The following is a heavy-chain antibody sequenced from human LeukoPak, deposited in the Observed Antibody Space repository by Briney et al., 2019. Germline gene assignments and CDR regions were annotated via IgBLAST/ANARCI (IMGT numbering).Heavy chain of an antibody. CDR3: AGFGRKYYYDSSGYPLSYWYFDL. V-gene: IGHV4-34*01. J-gene: IGHJ2*01. CDR2: INHSEST. D-gene: IGHD3-22*01. Sequence: PSETLSLTCAVYGGSFSGYYWSWLPQPPGKGLEWIGEINHSESTNYNPSLKSRVTISVDTSKNQFSLKLSSVTAADTAVYYCAGFGRKYYYDSSGYPLSYWYFDLWGRGTLVTVSS. CDR1: GGSFSGYY.